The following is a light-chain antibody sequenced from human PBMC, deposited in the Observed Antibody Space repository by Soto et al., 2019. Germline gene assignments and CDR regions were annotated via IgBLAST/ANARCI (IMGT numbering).Light chain of an antibody. CDR3: QRYNSAPRT. CDR1: QGISHY. Sequence: EIQMTQSPSSLSASVGDRVTITCRASQGISHYLAWYQQKPGKPPTLLMYGASTLQSGVPSRFSGSGSGTDFTLTISSLQPEDVAFYYCQRYNSAPRTFGQGTKVEI. CDR2: GAS. J-gene: IGKJ1*01. V-gene: IGKV1-27*01.